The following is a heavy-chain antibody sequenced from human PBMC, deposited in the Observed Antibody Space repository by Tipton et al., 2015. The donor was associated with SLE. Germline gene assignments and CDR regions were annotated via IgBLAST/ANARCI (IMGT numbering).Heavy chain of an antibody. D-gene: IGHD1-1*01. CDR1: GASVRSTSYH. CDR3: ARGVLRPFDY. Sequence: TLSLTCFVSGASVRSTSYHWGWIRQPPGKGLEWIGNIYYDGTAYSTPSLESRVTISVDTSKNQFSLKLSSVTAADTAVYYCARGVLRPFDYWGQGTLVTVSS. J-gene: IGHJ4*02. V-gene: IGHV4-39*07. CDR2: IYYDGTA.